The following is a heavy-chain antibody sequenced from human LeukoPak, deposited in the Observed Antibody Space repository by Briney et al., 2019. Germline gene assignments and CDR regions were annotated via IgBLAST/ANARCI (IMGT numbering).Heavy chain of an antibody. J-gene: IGHJ4*02. CDR2: ISAYNGNT. D-gene: IGHD3-22*01. Sequence: ASVKVSCKASGYTFTSYGISWVRQAPGQGLEWMGWISAYNGNTTYAQKLQGRVTMTTDTSTSTAYMELRSLRSDDAAMYYCARDEGGYYRSLYFAYWGQGTLVTVSS. CDR1: GYTFTSYG. V-gene: IGHV1-18*01. CDR3: ARDEGGYYRSLYFAY.